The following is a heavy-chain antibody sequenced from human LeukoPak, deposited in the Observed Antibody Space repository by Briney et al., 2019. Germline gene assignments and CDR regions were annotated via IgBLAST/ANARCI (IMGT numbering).Heavy chain of an antibody. Sequence: SETLSLTCAVSGGSISSYYWSWIRQSPGKGLEWIGYIYYSGSTNYNPSLKSRVTISVDTSKNQFPLKLSSVTAADTAVYYCARGITIFGVVSSAFDIWGQGTVVTVSS. CDR1: GGSISSYY. J-gene: IGHJ3*02. CDR3: ARGITIFGVVSSAFDI. D-gene: IGHD3-3*01. V-gene: IGHV4-59*08. CDR2: IYYSGST.